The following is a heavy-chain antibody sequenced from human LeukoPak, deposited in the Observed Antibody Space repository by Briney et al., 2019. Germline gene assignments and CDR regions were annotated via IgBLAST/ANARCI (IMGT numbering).Heavy chain of an antibody. CDR2: INHSGST. Sequence: SETLSLTCAVYGGSFSGYYWSWIRQPPGKGLEWIGEINHSGSTNYNPSLKSRVTISVDTSKNQFSLKLSSVTAADTAVYYCARINDFWSGSPSRWFDPWGQGTLVTVSS. D-gene: IGHD3-3*01. CDR1: GGSFSGYY. CDR3: ARINDFWSGSPSRWFDP. V-gene: IGHV4-34*01. J-gene: IGHJ5*02.